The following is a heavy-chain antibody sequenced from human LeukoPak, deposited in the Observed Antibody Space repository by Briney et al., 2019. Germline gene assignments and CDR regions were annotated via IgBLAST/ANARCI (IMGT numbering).Heavy chain of an antibody. CDR2: IYTSGST. J-gene: IGHJ4*02. V-gene: IGHV4-4*07. CDR3: ARVPRYCSSTSCLYFDY. Sequence: SETLSLTCTVSGGSISSYYWSWIRQPAGKGLEWIGRIYTSGSTNYNPSLKSRDTMSVDTSKNQFSLKLSSVTAADTAVYYCARVPRYCSSTSCLYFDYWGQGTLVTVSS. CDR1: GGSISSYY. D-gene: IGHD2-2*01.